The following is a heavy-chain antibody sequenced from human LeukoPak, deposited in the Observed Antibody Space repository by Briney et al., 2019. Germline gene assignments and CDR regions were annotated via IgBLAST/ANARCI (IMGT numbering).Heavy chain of an antibody. J-gene: IGHJ4*02. CDR3: ARVSTLDTAMARSPFDY. Sequence: SETLSLTCTVSGGAISSSSYYLGWIRQPPGKGLEWIGSIYYSGSTYYNPSLKSRVTISVDTSKNQFSLKLSSVTAADTAVYYCARVSTLDTAMARSPFDYWGQGTLVTVSS. D-gene: IGHD5-18*01. V-gene: IGHV4-39*07. CDR1: GGAISSSSYY. CDR2: IYYSGST.